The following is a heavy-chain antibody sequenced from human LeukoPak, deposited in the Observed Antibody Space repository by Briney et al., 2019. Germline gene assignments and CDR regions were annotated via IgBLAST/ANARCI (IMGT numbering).Heavy chain of an antibody. CDR1: GFTFSSYS. V-gene: IGHV3-21*01. D-gene: IGHD1-26*01. J-gene: IGHJ3*02. Sequence: PGGSLRLSCAASGFTFSSYSMNWVRQAPGKGLEWVSSISSSSSYIYYADSAKGRFTISRDNAKNSLYLQMNSLRAEDTAVYYCARDVELRPAFDIWGQGTMVTVSS. CDR3: ARDVELRPAFDI. CDR2: ISSSSSYI.